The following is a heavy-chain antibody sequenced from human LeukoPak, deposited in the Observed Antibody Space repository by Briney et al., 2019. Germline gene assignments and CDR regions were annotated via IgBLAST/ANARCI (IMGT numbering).Heavy chain of an antibody. D-gene: IGHD4-11*01. CDR2: IRYDGSNK. V-gene: IGHV3-30*02. Sequence: GGSLRLSCAASGFTFSSYGMHWVRQAPGKGLEWVAFIRYDGSNKYYADSVKGRFTISRDNSKNTLYLQMNSPRAEDTAVYYCAKDGDYSNYGGDYWGQGTLVTVSS. CDR3: AKDGDYSNYGGDY. CDR1: GFTFSSYG. J-gene: IGHJ4*02.